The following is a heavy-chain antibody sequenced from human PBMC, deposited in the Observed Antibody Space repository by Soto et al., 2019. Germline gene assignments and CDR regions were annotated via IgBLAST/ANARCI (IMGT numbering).Heavy chain of an antibody. D-gene: IGHD3-22*01. Sequence: EVQLVESGGGLVKPGGSLRLPCAASGFTFSSYSMNWVRQAPGKGLEWVSSISSSSSYIYYADSVRGRFTISRDNAKNSLYLQMTSLRAEDTAVYYCARDRGDDSSGYYYSPDAFDIWGQGTMVTVSS. CDR1: GFTFSSYS. CDR3: ARDRGDDSSGYYYSPDAFDI. CDR2: ISSSSSYI. J-gene: IGHJ3*02. V-gene: IGHV3-21*01.